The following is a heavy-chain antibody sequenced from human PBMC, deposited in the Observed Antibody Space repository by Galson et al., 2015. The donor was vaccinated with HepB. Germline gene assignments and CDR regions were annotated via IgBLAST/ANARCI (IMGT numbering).Heavy chain of an antibody. J-gene: IGHJ2*01. CDR1: GFTFSSYG. CDR3: ARDGGWLDCSSTSCSTYWYFDL. V-gene: IGHV3-33*01. CDR2: IWYDGSNK. D-gene: IGHD2-2*01. Sequence: SLRLSCAASGFTFSSYGMHWVRQAPGKGLEWVAVIWYDGSNKYYADSVKGRFTISRDNSKNTLYLQMNSLRAEDTAVYYCARDGGWLDCSSTSCSTYWYFDLWGRGTLVTVSS.